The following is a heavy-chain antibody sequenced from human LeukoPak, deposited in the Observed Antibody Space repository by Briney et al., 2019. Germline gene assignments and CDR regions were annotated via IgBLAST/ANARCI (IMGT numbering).Heavy chain of an antibody. J-gene: IGHJ4*02. CDR1: GGSISTYY. CDR2: IYYSGST. V-gene: IGHV4-59*01. Sequence: PSETLSLTCTVGGSISTYYWSWIRQPPGKGLEWIGYIYYSGSTNYNPSLKSRVIISVDTSKNQFSLKLSSVTAADTAVYYCARHPWVGYFDYWGQGTLVTVSS. CDR3: ARHPWVGYFDY. D-gene: IGHD1-26*01.